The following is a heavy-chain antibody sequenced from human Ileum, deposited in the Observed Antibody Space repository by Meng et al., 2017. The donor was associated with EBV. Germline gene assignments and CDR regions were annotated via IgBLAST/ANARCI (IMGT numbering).Heavy chain of an antibody. CDR2: MSDSGIT. V-gene: IGHV4-4*02. Sequence: LLPGQCPALVNPSGTLSLPCAVSGGSISVIHWWSGVRQSPGKGLEWIGEMSDSGITHYNPSLKSRVTISADKSNNQFSLKLTSVTSADTAVYFCAKNGEKYFEYWGQGTLVTVSS. J-gene: IGHJ4*02. CDR3: AKNGEKYFEY. CDR1: GGSISVIHW.